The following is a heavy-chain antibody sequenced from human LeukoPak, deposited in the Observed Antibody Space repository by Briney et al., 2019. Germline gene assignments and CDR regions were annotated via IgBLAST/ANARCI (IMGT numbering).Heavy chain of an antibody. CDR2: ITSSSSYI. V-gene: IGHV3-21*01. Sequence: GGSLRLSCAASGFTFSSYSMNWVRQAPGKGLEWVSSITSSSSYIYYADSVKGRFTISRDNAKNSLYLQMNSLRAEDTAVYYCARDCPVSSTSCYVYGMDVWGQGTTVTVSS. CDR1: GFTFSSYS. D-gene: IGHD2-2*01. CDR3: ARDCPVSSTSCYVYGMDV. J-gene: IGHJ6*02.